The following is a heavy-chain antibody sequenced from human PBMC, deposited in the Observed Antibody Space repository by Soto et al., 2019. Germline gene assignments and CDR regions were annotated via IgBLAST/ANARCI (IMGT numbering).Heavy chain of an antibody. J-gene: IGHJ4*02. CDR1: GGSISGGYY. CDR3: ARGTYDYVWGSFRPYFFDY. Sequence: QVQLQESGPGLVQPSQTLSLTCTVSGGSISGGYYWSWIRQHPGKGLEWIGYIYHSGSTHYNPSLTSRVTISVDTSKNQFSMKLSSVTAADAAVYYCARGTYDYVWGSFRPYFFDYWGQGTLVTVSS. D-gene: IGHD3-16*02. V-gene: IGHV4-31*03. CDR2: IYHSGST.